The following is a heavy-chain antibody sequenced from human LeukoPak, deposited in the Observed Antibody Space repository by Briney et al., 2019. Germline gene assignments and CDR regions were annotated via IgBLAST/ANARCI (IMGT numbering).Heavy chain of an antibody. V-gene: IGHV3-23*01. CDR3: AKIRLGESATGY. CDR2: IGGYGTTT. Sequence: GGSLRLSCEASGFAFSAHGMSWVRQAPGKGPEWVSAIGGYGTTTYYGDSVRGRFTISRDNSRNTMYLYMSSLRAEDTAVYFCAKIRLGESATGYWGQGTPVTVSS. J-gene: IGHJ4*02. D-gene: IGHD3-16*01. CDR1: GFAFSAHG.